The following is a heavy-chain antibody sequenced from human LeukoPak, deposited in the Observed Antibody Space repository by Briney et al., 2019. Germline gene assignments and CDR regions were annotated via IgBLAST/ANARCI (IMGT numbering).Heavy chain of an antibody. D-gene: IGHD2-15*01. CDR1: GFTFSDYY. J-gene: IGHJ5*02. CDR2: ISASSGTR. CDR3: ARGLAANDWFDP. V-gene: IGHV3-11*01. Sequence: GGSLRLSCAASGFTFSDYYMNWIRQAPGKGLEWLSYISASSGTRYYADSVKGRFTISRDNAKNSLYLQMNSLRAEDTAVYYCARGLAANDWFDPSGQGTLVTVSS.